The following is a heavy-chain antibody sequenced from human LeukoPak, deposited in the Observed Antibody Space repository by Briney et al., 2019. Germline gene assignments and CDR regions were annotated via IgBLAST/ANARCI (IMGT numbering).Heavy chain of an antibody. J-gene: IGHJ6*02. D-gene: IGHD3-3*01. CDR3: ARQWSVWEV. CDR1: GGSISNSSYF. Sequence: PSETLSLTCTVSGGSISNSSYFWGWIRQPPGKGLEWIGSTYYSGSTYYNPSLKSRVTISVDTCKNRFSLKLSSVTAADTAVYYCARQWSVWEVWGQGTTVTVSS. V-gene: IGHV4-39*01. CDR2: TYYSGST.